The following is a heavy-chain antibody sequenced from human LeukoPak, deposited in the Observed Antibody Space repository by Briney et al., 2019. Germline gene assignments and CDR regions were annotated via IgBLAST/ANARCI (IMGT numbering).Heavy chain of an antibody. CDR2: IKQDGSEK. CDR3: MTASRSSSWPPPT. D-gene: IGHD6-13*01. CDR1: GFTFSSYW. J-gene: IGHJ5*02. V-gene: IGHV3-7*01. Sequence: GGSLRLSCAASGFTFSSYWMNWVRQAPGKGLEWVANIKQDGSEKKFVDSVKGRFTISRDNAKNSLYLQMNSLRAEDTAMYYCMTASRSSSWPPPTWGQGTLVTVSS.